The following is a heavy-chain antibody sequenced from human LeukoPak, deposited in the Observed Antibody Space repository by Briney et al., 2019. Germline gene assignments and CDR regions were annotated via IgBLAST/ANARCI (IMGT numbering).Heavy chain of an antibody. CDR3: ARDGLWFGASFYYGMDV. Sequence: SETLSLTCSVSGGSISGYYWSWIRQPPGKGLEWIGYIYYSGSTNYNPSLKSRVTISVDTSKNQFSLKLSSVTAADTAVYYCARDGLWFGASFYYGMDVWGKGTRSPSPQ. CDR2: IYYSGST. V-gene: IGHV4-59*01. J-gene: IGHJ6*04. D-gene: IGHD3-10*01. CDR1: GGSISGYY.